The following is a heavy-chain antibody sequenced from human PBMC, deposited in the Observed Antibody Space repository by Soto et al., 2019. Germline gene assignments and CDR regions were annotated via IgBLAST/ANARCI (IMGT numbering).Heavy chain of an antibody. CDR2: IYHSGAT. Sequence: PSETLSLTCSVFGDSIRSAHYFWGWVRQPPGKGLEWIGSIYHSGATFYDPYLRSRVTLSVDTTNNQFSLKLSSVTAADTALYYCARGHGDYYFDYWGQGTLVTVSS. V-gene: IGHV4-39*01. CDR3: ARGHGDYYFDY. D-gene: IGHD4-17*01. J-gene: IGHJ4*02. CDR1: GDSIRSAHYF.